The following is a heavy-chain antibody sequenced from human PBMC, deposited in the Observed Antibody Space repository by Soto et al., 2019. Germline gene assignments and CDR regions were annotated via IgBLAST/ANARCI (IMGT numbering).Heavy chain of an antibody. CDR3: VVVVAATVPGYDYYGMDV. J-gene: IGHJ6*02. CDR1: GGSISSYY. D-gene: IGHD2-15*01. Sequence: ETLSLTCTVSGGSISSYYWSWIRQPAGKGLEWIGRIYTSGSTNYNPSLKSRVTMSVDTSKNQFSLKLSSVTAADTAVYYCVVVVAATVPGYDYYGMDVWGQGTTVTVSS. V-gene: IGHV4-4*07. CDR2: IYTSGST.